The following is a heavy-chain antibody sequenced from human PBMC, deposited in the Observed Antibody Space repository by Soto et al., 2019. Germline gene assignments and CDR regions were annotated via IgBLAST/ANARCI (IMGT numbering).Heavy chain of an antibody. V-gene: IGHV1-18*04. J-gene: IGHJ5*02. D-gene: IGHD4-17*01. CDR3: ARETTHYGDYRIDPNWFDP. CDR2: ISAYNGNT. Sequence: GASVKVSCKASGYTFTSYGISWVRQAPGQGLEWMGWISAYNGNTNYAQKLQGRVTMTTDTSTSTAYMELRSLRSDDTAVYYCARETTHYGDYRIDPNWFDPWGQGTLVTVSS. CDR1: GYTFTSYG.